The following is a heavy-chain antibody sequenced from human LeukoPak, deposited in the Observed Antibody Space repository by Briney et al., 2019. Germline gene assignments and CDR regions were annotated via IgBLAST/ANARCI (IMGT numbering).Heavy chain of an antibody. CDR1: GFTFSNYW. J-gene: IGHJ4*02. CDR3: AGGDYRNRFNY. V-gene: IGHV3-7*01. Sequence: GGSLRLSCAASGFTFSNYWMSWVRQAPGKGLGWVANIKQDGTEKYYMGSVKGRFTISRDNAKSSLYLQMNSLRAEDTAVYYCAGGDYRNRFNYWGQGTLVTVSS. CDR2: IKQDGTEK. D-gene: IGHD2-21*01.